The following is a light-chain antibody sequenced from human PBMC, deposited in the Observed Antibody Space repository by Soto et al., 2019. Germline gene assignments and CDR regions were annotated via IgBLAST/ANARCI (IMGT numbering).Light chain of an antibody. CDR1: QSVSTW. V-gene: IGKV1-5*03. CDR2: KAY. Sequence: DIQMTQSPSTLSASVGDRVTITCRASQSVSTWLAWYQQKPGKVPKLLIYKAYSLESGVPSRFSDSGSGTEFTLTISSLHPDDFATYYCQQYNSNPLTFGGGTKVEIK. CDR3: QQYNSNPLT. J-gene: IGKJ4*01.